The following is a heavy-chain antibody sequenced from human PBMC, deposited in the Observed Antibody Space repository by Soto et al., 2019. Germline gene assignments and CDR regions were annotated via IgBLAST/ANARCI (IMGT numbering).Heavy chain of an antibody. V-gene: IGHV5-51*01. D-gene: IGHD3-22*01. CDR2: IYPGDSDT. CDR3: ARSVGRVVVVTAFDY. CDR1: GYSFTSQW. Sequence: GESLKISCKGSGYSFTSQWIGWVRQMPGKGLEWMGIIYPGDSDTRYSPSFQGQVTISADKSISTAYLQWSSLKASDTAMYYCARSVGRVVVVTAFDYWGQGTLVTVSS. J-gene: IGHJ4*02.